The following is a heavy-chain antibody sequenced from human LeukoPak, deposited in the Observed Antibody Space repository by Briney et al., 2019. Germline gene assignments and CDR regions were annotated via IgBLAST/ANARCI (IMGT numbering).Heavy chain of an antibody. Sequence: PSETLSLTCAVSGYSISSGYYWGWIRQPPGKGLEWIGSIYHSGSTYYNPSLKSRVTISVDTSKNQFSLKLTSVTAADTAVYYCARGSREGHYYYMDVWGKGTTVTVSS. CDR2: IYHSGST. J-gene: IGHJ6*03. CDR1: GYSISSGYY. V-gene: IGHV4-38-2*01. CDR3: ARGSREGHYYYMDV.